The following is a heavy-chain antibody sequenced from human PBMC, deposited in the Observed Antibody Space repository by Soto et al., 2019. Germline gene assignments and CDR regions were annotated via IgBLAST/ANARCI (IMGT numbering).Heavy chain of an antibody. CDR3: AKDSRKNNWTPDF. J-gene: IGHJ4*02. CDR1: GFTFNSFA. CDR2: ITGGGGRT. D-gene: IGHD2-15*01. Sequence: GGSLRLSCAASGFTFNSFAMTWVRQAPGKGLEWVSLITGGGGRTYYADSVKGRFTASRDNSKNTVYLQMNSLRAEDTAIYYCAKDSRKNNWTPDFWGQGTMVTVYS. V-gene: IGHV3-23*01.